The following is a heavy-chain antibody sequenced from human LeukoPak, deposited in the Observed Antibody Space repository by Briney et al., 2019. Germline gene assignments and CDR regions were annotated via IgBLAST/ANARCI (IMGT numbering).Heavy chain of an antibody. J-gene: IGHJ4*02. D-gene: IGHD3-22*01. CDR3: ARGSDYYDSSGHFDY. CDR2: INHSGST. V-gene: IGHV4-34*01. Sequence: SETLSLTCXVYGGSFSGYYWSWIRQPPGKGLEWIGEINHSGSTNYNPSLKSRVTISVDTSKNQFSLKLSSVTAADTAVYYCARGSDYYDSSGHFDYWGQGTLVTVSS. CDR1: GGSFSGYY.